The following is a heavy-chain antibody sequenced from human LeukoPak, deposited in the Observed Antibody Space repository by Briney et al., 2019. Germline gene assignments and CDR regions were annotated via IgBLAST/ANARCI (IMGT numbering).Heavy chain of an antibody. D-gene: IGHD4-17*01. Sequence: ASVKVSCKASGYTFTGYYMHWVRQAPGQGLEWMGWINPNSGGTNYAQKFQGRVTMTRDTSISTAYMELSRLRSDDTAVYYCARRENGDPSLVYFDYWGQGTLVTVSS. CDR1: GYTFTGYY. J-gene: IGHJ4*02. CDR3: ARRENGDPSLVYFDY. V-gene: IGHV1-2*02. CDR2: INPNSGGT.